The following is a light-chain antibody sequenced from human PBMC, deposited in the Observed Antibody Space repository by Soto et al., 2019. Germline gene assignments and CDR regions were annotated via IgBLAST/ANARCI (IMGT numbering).Light chain of an antibody. CDR1: QSISTY. CDR3: QQSYITPPT. Sequence: DLQMTQSPSSLSASVRDRVTITCRASQSISTYLNWYQQKPGRAPNLLIYAASSLQSGVPSRFSGSGSGTDFTLTISSLQPEDFATYSCQQSYITPPTFGGGTKVEI. V-gene: IGKV1-39*01. J-gene: IGKJ4*01. CDR2: AAS.